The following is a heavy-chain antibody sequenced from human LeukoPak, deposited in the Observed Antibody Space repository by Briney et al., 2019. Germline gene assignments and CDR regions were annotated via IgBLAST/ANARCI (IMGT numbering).Heavy chain of an antibody. D-gene: IGHD2-8*01. CDR1: GGSISTFY. CDR2: IYTSGST. J-gene: IGHJ4*02. Sequence: SETLSLTCTVSGGSISTFYWSWIQQPAGKGLEWIGRIYTSGSTNYNPSLKSRVTMSVDTSKSQFSLKLSSVTAADTAVYYCARTPYCTNGICYQRNYFDYWGQGNLVTVSS. CDR3: ARTPYCTNGICYQRNYFDY. V-gene: IGHV4-4*07.